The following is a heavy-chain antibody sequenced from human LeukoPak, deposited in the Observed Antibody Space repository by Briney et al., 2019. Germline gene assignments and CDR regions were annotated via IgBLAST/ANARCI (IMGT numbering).Heavy chain of an antibody. V-gene: IGHV3-21*01. J-gene: IGHJ6*02. Sequence: GGSLRLSCAASGFTFSSYSMNWVRQAPGKGLEWVSSISSSSSYIYYADSVKGRFTISRDNAKNSLYLQMNSLRAEDTAVYYCARESRYCSGGSCTNYYYGMDVWGQGTTVTVSS. CDR3: ARESRYCSGGSCTNYYYGMDV. CDR1: GFTFSSYS. D-gene: IGHD2-15*01. CDR2: ISSSSSYI.